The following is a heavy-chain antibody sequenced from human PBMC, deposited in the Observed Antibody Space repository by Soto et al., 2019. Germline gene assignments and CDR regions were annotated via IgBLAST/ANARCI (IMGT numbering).Heavy chain of an antibody. V-gene: IGHV2-26*01. CDR2: IFSNDEK. J-gene: IGHJ4*02. D-gene: IGHD3-10*01. CDR1: GFSLSNARMG. CDR3: ARIQRDYYGSGSYNY. Sequence: ASGPTLVNPTETLTLTCTVSGFSLSNARMGVSWIRQPPGKALEWLAHIFSNDEKSYSTSLKSRLTISKDTSKSQVVLTMTNMDPVDTATYYCARIQRDYYGSGSYNYWGQGTLVTVSS.